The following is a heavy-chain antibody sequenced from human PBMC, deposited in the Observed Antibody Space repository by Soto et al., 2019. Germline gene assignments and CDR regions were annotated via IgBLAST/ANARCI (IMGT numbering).Heavy chain of an antibody. Sequence: QMQRLQSGAEVKKTGSSVKISCRTSGWIFTFQYLHWVRQAPGQGLEWLAWITPYNGTVEYSQRFQYRITIPRPHSLTPLFLELHDLTSEDTGLYYCARSATSGDQRFIDFGGQVTLVTVSS. CDR2: ITPYNGTV. CDR3: ARSATSGDQRFIDF. V-gene: IGHV1-45*02. CDR1: GWIFTFQY. D-gene: IGHD7-27*01. J-gene: IGHJ4*02.